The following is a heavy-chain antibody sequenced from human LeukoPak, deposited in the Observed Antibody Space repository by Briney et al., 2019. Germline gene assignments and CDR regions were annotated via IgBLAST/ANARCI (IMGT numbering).Heavy chain of an antibody. CDR2: MYYSGST. CDR1: GGSISSSSYY. V-gene: IGHV4-39*01. CDR3: ARQQRYYDSSGYPNWFDP. Sequence: PSETLSLTCTVSGGSISSSSYYWGWIRQPPGKGLEWIGSMYYSGSTYYNPSPKSRVTISVDTSKNQFSLKLRSVTAADTAVYYCARQQRYYDSSGYPNWFDPWGQGTLVTVSS. D-gene: IGHD3-22*01. J-gene: IGHJ5*02.